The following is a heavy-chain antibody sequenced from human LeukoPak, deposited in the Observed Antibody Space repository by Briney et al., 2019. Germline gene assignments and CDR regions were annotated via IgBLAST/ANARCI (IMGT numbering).Heavy chain of an antibody. J-gene: IGHJ4*02. D-gene: IGHD3-22*01. CDR2: INPSGGST. Sequence: GASVKVSCKASGYTFTSYYMNWVRQAPGQGLEWMGMINPSGGSTNYAQKFQGRVTVTRDTSMSTVYMELSSLRSEDTAVYYCARGSINYNSGGYYDNPPLDYWGQGTLVTVSS. V-gene: IGHV1-46*01. CDR1: GYTFTSYY. CDR3: ARGSINYNSGGYYDNPPLDY.